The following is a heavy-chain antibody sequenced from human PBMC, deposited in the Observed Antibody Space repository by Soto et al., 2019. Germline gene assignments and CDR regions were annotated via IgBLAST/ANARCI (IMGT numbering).Heavy chain of an antibody. Sequence: SETLSLTCTVSGGSISSYYWSWIRQPPGKGLEWIGYIYYSGSTNYNRSLKSRVTISVDTSKNQFSLKLSSVTAADTAVYYCGRVAGYSSSWYWGDYFDYWGQGTLVTVSS. D-gene: IGHD6-13*01. CDR1: GGSISSYY. CDR2: IYYSGST. CDR3: GRVAGYSSSWYWGDYFDY. J-gene: IGHJ4*02. V-gene: IGHV4-59*01.